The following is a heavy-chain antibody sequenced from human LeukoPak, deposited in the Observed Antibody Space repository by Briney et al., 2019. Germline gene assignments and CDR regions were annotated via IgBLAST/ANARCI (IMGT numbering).Heavy chain of an antibody. J-gene: IGHJ4*01. CDR3: ARASMVRGVILLPFDY. V-gene: IGHV4-61*01. CDR1: GGSVSSDNYY. D-gene: IGHD3-10*01. CDR2: IYNSGST. Sequence: PSETLSLTCTVSGGSVSSDNYYWSWIRQPPGKGLEWIGYIYNSGSTKYNPSLKSRVTISVDTSKNQFSLKLNSVTAADTAVHYCARASMVRGVILLPFDYWGHGTLVTVSS.